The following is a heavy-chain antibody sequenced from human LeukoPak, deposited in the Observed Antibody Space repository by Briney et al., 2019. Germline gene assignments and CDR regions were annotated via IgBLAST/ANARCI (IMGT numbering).Heavy chain of an antibody. V-gene: IGHV4-31*03. CDR3: ARYHDMDCGDYLDY. Sequence: SQTLSLTCTVSGGSISSGGYYWSWIRQHPGKGLEWIGYIYYSGSTYYNPSLKSRVTISVDTSKNQFSLKLSSVTAADTAVYYCARYHDMDCGDYLDYWGQGTLVTVSS. CDR1: GGSISSGGYY. CDR2: IYYSGST. D-gene: IGHD4-17*01. J-gene: IGHJ4*02.